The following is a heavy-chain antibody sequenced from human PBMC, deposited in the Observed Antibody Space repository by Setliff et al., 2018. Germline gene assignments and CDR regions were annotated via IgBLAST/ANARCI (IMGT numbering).Heavy chain of an antibody. D-gene: IGHD3-3*01. CDR1: GDPMSSRRYY. Sequence: SETLSLTCTVSGDPMSSRRYYWAWIRQPAGKGLEWIGQIYTSWSTNYNPSLKSRVTISLDTSNSQFSLSLSSVTAADTAVYYCARMSGFQYMDVWGKGTTVTVSS. V-gene: IGHV4-61*09. J-gene: IGHJ6*03. CDR2: IYTSWST. CDR3: ARMSGFQYMDV.